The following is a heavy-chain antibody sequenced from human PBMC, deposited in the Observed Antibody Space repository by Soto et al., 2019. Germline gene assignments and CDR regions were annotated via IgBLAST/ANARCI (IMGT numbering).Heavy chain of an antibody. J-gene: IGHJ4*02. D-gene: IGHD3-16*01. Sequence: GGSLRLSCAASVFSFSSYAMSWLRHSPGKGLEWVSTISGSDGTTFYADSVKGRFSISRDTSDNMLYLHMNSLREDDTDVYYCARWGYLEYWGQGARV. CDR2: ISGSDGTT. CDR1: VFSFSSYA. V-gene: IGHV3-23*01. CDR3: ARWGYLEY.